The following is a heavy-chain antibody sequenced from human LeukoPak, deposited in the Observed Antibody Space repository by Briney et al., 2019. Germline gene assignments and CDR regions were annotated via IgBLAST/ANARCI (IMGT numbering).Heavy chain of an antibody. J-gene: IGHJ4*02. CDR2: INHSGCT. D-gene: IGHD5-18*01. Sequence: SEALFLTCAGYGVSFSGYYWSWIRQPPGKGLDWIGEINHSGCTNYNPSLKSRVTMSVDTSKSQFSLERSSVTAADTAVYYCARRWDRAMVFYWGWGKGTLVTVS. CDR1: GVSFSGYY. CDR3: ARRWDRAMVFYWG. V-gene: IGHV4-34*01.